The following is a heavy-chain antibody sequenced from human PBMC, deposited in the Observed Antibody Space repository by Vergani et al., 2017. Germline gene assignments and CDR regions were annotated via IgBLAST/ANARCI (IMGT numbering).Heavy chain of an antibody. D-gene: IGHD6-13*01. Sequence: VQLVESGGGVVQPGRSLRLSCAASGFTVSSNYMSWVRQAPGKGLEWVSVIYSGGSTYYADSVKGRFTISRDNSKNTLYLQMNSLRAEDTAVYYCVSAGIAAAGTNFQHWGQGTLVTVSS. V-gene: IGHV3-66*01. CDR2: IYSGGST. CDR3: VSAGIAAAGTNFQH. CDR1: GFTVSSNY. J-gene: IGHJ1*01.